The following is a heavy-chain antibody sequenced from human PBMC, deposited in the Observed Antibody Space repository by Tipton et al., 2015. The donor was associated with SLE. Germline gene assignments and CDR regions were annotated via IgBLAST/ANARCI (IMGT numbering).Heavy chain of an antibody. J-gene: IGHJ4*02. CDR1: GGSFSGYY. V-gene: IGHV4-34*01. CDR2: INYSGST. Sequence: TLSLTCAVYGGSFSGYYWSWIRQPPGKGLEWIGDINYSGSTNYNPSLKSRVTISVDTSKTQFSLKLSSVTAADTAVYYWAREGIAVAGTPQAEFAYLGQGTLVNVSS. CDR3: AREGIAVAGTPQAEFAY. D-gene: IGHD6-19*01.